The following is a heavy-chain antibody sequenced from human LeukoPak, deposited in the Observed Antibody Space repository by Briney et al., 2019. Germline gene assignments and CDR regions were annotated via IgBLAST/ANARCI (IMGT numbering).Heavy chain of an antibody. Sequence: GGSLRLYCEVSGFTFSTYWMNWVRQAPGKGLEWVANIKQDGSDKYYVDSVKGRLTISRDNAKNSLYLQMNSLRAEDTAVYYCAILPRVAAGPSARSPFHYWGQGTLVTVSS. V-gene: IGHV3-7*01. CDR1: GFTFSTYW. D-gene: IGHD6-6*01. CDR2: IKQDGSDK. CDR3: AILPRVAAGPSARSPFHY. J-gene: IGHJ4*02.